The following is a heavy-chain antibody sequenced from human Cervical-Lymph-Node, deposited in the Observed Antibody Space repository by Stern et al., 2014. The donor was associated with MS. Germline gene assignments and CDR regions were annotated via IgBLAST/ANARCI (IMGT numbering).Heavy chain of an antibody. Sequence: QVQLQESGPGLMKPSQTLSLTCTVSGGSISSGDYYWGWIRQPQGKGLEWIGYMYYRGNPHYIPSLKSRVTISMDTSKNQFSLNLRSVTAADTAVYYCARVSQYSSEWFDPWGQGTLVTVSS. V-gene: IGHV4-30-4*01. D-gene: IGHD3-22*01. CDR2: MYYRGNP. CDR3: ARVSQYSSEWFDP. J-gene: IGHJ5*02. CDR1: GGSISSGDYY.